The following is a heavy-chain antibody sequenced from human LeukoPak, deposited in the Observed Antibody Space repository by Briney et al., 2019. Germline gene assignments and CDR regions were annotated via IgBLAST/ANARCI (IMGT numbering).Heavy chain of an antibody. CDR3: ARERGMDV. J-gene: IGHJ6*04. Sequence: GGSLRLSCAASGFTFSSYWMTWVRQAPGKGLKWVANIKEDGSEKYYVDSVKGRFTISRDNAKNSLYLQVNSLRAEDTAVYYCARERGMDVWGKGTTVTVSS. CDR2: IKEDGSEK. V-gene: IGHV3-7*03. CDR1: GFTFSSYW.